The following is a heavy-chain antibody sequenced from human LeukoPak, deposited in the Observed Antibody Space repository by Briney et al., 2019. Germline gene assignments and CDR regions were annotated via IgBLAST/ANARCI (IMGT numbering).Heavy chain of an antibody. D-gene: IGHD6-13*01. CDR2: IIPIFGTA. Sequence: ASVKVSCKASGGTFSSYAISWVRQAPGQGLEWMGGIIPIFGTANYAQKFQGRVTITADESTSTAYMELSSLRSEDTAVYYCARTPVYSSSWARFDYWGQGTLVTVSS. CDR3: ARTPVYSSSWARFDY. J-gene: IGHJ4*02. V-gene: IGHV1-69*13. CDR1: GGTFSSYA.